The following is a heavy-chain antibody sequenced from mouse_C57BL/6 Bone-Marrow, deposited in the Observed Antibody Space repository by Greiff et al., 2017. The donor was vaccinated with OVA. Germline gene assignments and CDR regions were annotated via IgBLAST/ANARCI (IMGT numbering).Heavy chain of an antibody. D-gene: IGHD2-4*01. Sequence: QVQLQQSGAELVKPGASVKISCKASGYAFSSYWMNWVKQRPGKGLEWIGQIYPGDGDTNYNGKFKGKATLTADKSSSTAYMQLSSLTSEDSAVYFCARSGDYDAGGGFAYWGQGTLVTVSA. CDR2: IYPGDGDT. V-gene: IGHV1-80*01. CDR3: ARSGDYDAGGGFAY. CDR1: GYAFSSYW. J-gene: IGHJ3*01.